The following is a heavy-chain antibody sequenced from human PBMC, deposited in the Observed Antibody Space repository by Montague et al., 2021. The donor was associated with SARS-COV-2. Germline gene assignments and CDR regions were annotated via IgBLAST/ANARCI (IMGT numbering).Heavy chain of an antibody. CDR2: IFYTGSK. Sequence: SEPLSLTCSVSGGSTSNYYWTWIRQSPGKGLQLIGYIFYTGSKKFNPSLKTRVSMSLDASKNHFSLRLSAVTAADTARYYCARAQNICFIANCVNYFDLWGMGALVTVSS. V-gene: IGHV4-59*01. D-gene: IGHD2-15*01. CDR1: GGSTSNYY. J-gene: IGHJ4*02. CDR3: ARAQNICFIANCVNYFDL.